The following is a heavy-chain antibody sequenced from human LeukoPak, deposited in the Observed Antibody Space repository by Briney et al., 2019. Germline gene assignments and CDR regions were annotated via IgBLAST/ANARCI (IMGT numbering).Heavy chain of an antibody. D-gene: IGHD2-2*01. J-gene: IGHJ4*02. CDR1: GGSISSYY. Sequence: PSETLSLTCTVSGGSISSYYWSWIRQPAGKGLEWIGRIYTSGSTNYNPSLKSRVTMSVDTSKNQFSLKLSSVTAADTAVYYCARVGYCSSTSCPGDGFDYWGQGTLVTVSS. V-gene: IGHV4-4*07. CDR3: ARVGYCSSTSCPGDGFDY. CDR2: IYTSGST.